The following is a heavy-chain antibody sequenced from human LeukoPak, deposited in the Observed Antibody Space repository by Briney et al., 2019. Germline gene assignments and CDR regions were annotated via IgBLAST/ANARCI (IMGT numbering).Heavy chain of an antibody. Sequence: ASVKVSCKASGYTFTSYAMHWVRQAPGQRLEWMGWINAGNGNTKYSQKFQGRVTITRGTSASTAYMELSSLRSEDTAVYYCARTFYGSGETSVPYRGAFDIWGQGTMVTVSS. CDR2: INAGNGNT. CDR1: GYTFTSYA. D-gene: IGHD3-10*01. J-gene: IGHJ3*02. CDR3: ARTFYGSGETSVPYRGAFDI. V-gene: IGHV1-3*01.